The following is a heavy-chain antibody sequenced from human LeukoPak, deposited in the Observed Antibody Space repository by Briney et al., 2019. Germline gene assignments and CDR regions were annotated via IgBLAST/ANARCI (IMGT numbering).Heavy chain of an antibody. CDR2: IYHSGST. D-gene: IGHD3-22*01. CDR1: GGSISSGGYS. Sequence: SQTLSLTCAVSGGSISSGGYSWSWIRQPPGKGLEWIGYIYHSGSTHYNPSLKSRVTMSVDTSKNQFSLKLSSVTAADTAVYYCARATYYYDSSGYYYYFDYWGQGTLVTVSS. CDR3: ARATYYYDSSGYYYYFDY. V-gene: IGHV4-30-2*01. J-gene: IGHJ4*02.